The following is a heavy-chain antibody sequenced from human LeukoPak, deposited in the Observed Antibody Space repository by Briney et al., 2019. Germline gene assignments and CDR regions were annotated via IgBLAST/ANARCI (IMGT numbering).Heavy chain of an antibody. Sequence: GESLKISCQGPGYSYTNYWIGRVRQTPGKGLEWMWTLYPGDSDTRYSLSFQCQVNISAHKSISTAYLQWSSLKASDTAMYYCATQDRAMVNYWGQGTLVTVSS. D-gene: IGHD5-18*01. V-gene: IGHV5-51*01. J-gene: IGHJ4*02. CDR3: ATQDRAMVNY. CDR2: LYPGDSDT. CDR1: GYSYTNYW.